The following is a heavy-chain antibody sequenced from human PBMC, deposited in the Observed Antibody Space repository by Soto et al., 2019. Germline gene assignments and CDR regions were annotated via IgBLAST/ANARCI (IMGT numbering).Heavy chain of an antibody. Sequence: PGGSLRLSCAASGFTFSSYAMSWVRQAPGKGLEWVSAISGSGGSTYYADSVKGRFTISRDNSKNTLYLQMNSLRAEDTAVYYCANDRGIAVAGPHLYYFDYWGHGTLVTVSS. J-gene: IGHJ4*01. V-gene: IGHV3-23*01. D-gene: IGHD6-19*01. CDR2: ISGSGGST. CDR1: GFTFSSYA. CDR3: ANDRGIAVAGPHLYYFDY.